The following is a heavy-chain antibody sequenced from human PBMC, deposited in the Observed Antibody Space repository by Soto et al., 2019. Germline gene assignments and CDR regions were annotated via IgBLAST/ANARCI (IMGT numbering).Heavy chain of an antibody. CDR3: ARGILWFGELFSGMDV. V-gene: IGHV3-30-3*01. J-gene: IGHJ6*02. Sequence: GGSLRLSCAASGFTFSSYAMHWVRQAPGKGLEWVAVISYDGSNKYYADSVKGRFTISRDNSKNTLYLQMNSLRAEDTAVYYCARGILWFGELFSGMDVWGQGTTVTVSS. D-gene: IGHD3-10*01. CDR1: GFTFSSYA. CDR2: ISYDGSNK.